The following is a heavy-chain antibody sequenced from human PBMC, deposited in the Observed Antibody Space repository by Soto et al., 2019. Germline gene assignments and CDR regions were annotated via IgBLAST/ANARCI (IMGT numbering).Heavy chain of an antibody. CDR2: ISGSGGST. J-gene: IGHJ1*01. CDR3: AKASSSGWYPAEYFEH. D-gene: IGHD6-19*01. Sequence: GGSLRLSCAASGFTFSSYAMSWVRQAPGKGLEWVSAISGSGGSTYYADSVKGRFTISRDNSKNTVYLQMNSLRAEDTAVYYCAKASSSGWYPAEYFEHWGQGTLVTVSS. V-gene: IGHV3-23*01. CDR1: GFTFSSYA.